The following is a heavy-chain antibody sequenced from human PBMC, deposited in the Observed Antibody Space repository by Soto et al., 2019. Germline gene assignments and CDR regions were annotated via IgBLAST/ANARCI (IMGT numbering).Heavy chain of an antibody. J-gene: IGHJ4*02. D-gene: IGHD6-25*01. V-gene: IGHV3-21*01. CDR1: GFTFSSYS. CDR3: ARGSSGSWDFDY. CDR2: ISSSSSYI. Sequence: VQLVESGGGLVKPGGSLRLSCAASGFTFSSYSMNWVRQAPGKGLEWVSSISSSSSYIYYADSVKGRFTISRDNAKNSLYLQMNSLRAEDTAVYYCARGSSGSWDFDYWGQGTLVTVSS.